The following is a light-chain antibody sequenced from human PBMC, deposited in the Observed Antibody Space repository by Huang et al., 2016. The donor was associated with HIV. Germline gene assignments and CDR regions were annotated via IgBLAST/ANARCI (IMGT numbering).Light chain of an antibody. CDR2: DAS. CDR1: QSVNSY. V-gene: IGKV3-11*01. J-gene: IGKJ5*01. Sequence: ETVLTQSPATLSLSTGERATLSCRASQSVNSYLAWYQQKPGQTPRLLIYDASNRATGIPARFSGSGSGTDFTLTISILEPEDFAVYYCQQRKYWPPITFGQGTRLEIK. CDR3: QQRKYWPPIT.